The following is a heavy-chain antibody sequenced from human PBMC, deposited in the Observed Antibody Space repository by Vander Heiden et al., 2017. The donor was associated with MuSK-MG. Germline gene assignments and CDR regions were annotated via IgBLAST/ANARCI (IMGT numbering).Heavy chain of an antibody. CDR2: IYYTGNT. CDR1: GGSIYSSSYY. CDR3: ARPMTTVTPKAFDI. J-gene: IGHJ3*02. Sequence: QLQLQESGPGLVKPSETLSLTCTFSGGSIYSSSYYWGWIRQPPGTGLEWIGNIYYTGNTYYNPSLESRVTISIDTSKNQFSLNLSSVTAADTAVYYCARPMTTVTPKAFDIWGQGTMVTVSS. V-gene: IGHV4-39*01. D-gene: IGHD4-17*01.